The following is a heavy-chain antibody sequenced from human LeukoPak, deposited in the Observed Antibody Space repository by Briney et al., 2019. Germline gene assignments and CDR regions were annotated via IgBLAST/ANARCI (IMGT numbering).Heavy chain of an antibody. Sequence: ASVKVSCKASGYTFTGYYMHWVRQAPGQGLEWMGRINPNSGGTNYAQKFQGRVTMTRDTSISTAYMGLSRLRSDDTAVYYCARALMKYYDILTGPAFDIWGQGTMVTVSS. D-gene: IGHD3-9*01. V-gene: IGHV1-2*06. CDR1: GYTFTGYY. CDR2: INPNSGGT. J-gene: IGHJ3*02. CDR3: ARALMKYYDILTGPAFDI.